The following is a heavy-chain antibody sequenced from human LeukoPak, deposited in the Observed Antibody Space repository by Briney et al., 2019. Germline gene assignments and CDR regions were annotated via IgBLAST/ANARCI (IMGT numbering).Heavy chain of an antibody. J-gene: IGHJ4*02. CDR2: ISWNSGSI. CDR1: GFTFDDYA. CDR3: AKAIHYDILTGPFDY. Sequence: GRSLRLSCAASGFTFDDYAMHWVRQAPGKGLEWVSGISWNSGSIGYADSVKGRFTISRDNAKNSLYLQMNSLRAEDTASYYCAKAIHYDILTGPFDYWGQGTLVTVSS. D-gene: IGHD3-9*01. V-gene: IGHV3-9*01.